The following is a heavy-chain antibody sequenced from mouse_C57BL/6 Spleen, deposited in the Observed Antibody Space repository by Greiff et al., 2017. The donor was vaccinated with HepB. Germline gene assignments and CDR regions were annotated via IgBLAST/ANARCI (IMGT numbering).Heavy chain of an antibody. J-gene: IGHJ1*03. CDR3: TRAPYYYGSRSYWYFDV. V-gene: IGHV5-9-1*02. CDR2: ISSGGDYI. Sequence: EVKLMESGEGLVKPGGSLKLSCAASGFTFSSYAMSWVRQTPEKRLEWVAYISSGGDYIYYADTVKGRFTISRDNARNTLYLQMSSLKSEETAMYYCTRAPYYYGSRSYWYFDVWGTGTTVTVSS. D-gene: IGHD1-1*01. CDR1: GFTFSSYA.